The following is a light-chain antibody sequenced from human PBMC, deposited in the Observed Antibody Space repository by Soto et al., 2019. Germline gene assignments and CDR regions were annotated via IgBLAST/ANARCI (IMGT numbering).Light chain of an antibody. Sequence: PGERATVSCRASQSVSRSNLAWYQHKPGQAPRLLIYGTSNRATGIPDRFTGSGSVTDLTPTISSREPEDFAVYYCEQYGSSPPSITFGPGTRLE. CDR2: GTS. CDR1: QSVSRSN. V-gene: IGKV3-20*01. CDR3: EQYGSSPPSIT. J-gene: IGKJ5*01.